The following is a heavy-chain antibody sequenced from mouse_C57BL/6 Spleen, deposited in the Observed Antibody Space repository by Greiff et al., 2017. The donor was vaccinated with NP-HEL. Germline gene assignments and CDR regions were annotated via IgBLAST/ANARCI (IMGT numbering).Heavy chain of an antibody. Sequence: VQLQQSGPELVKPGASVKISCKASGYAFSSSWMNWVKQRPGKGLEWIGRIYPGVGDTNYNGKFKGKATLTADKSSSTAYMQLSSLTSEDSAVYFCARSNWVPFAYWCQGTLVTVSA. J-gene: IGHJ3*01. V-gene: IGHV1-82*01. CDR3: ARSNWVPFAY. D-gene: IGHD4-1*02. CDR2: IYPGVGDT. CDR1: GYAFSSSW.